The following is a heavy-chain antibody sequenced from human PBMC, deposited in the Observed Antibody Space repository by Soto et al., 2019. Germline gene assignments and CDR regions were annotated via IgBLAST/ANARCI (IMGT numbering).Heavy chain of an antibody. Sequence: EVQLLESGGGLAQPGGSLRLSCVASGFTFSSYAMTWVRQAPGQGLEWVSVSSGSGGSTYYADSVKGQFTISRDNSKNSLYLQMNSLRAEDTAVYYCARDDSRAYYYDAFDIWGQGTMVTVSS. J-gene: IGHJ3*02. CDR3: ARDDSRAYYYDAFDI. D-gene: IGHD3-22*01. V-gene: IGHV3-23*01. CDR2: SSGSGGST. CDR1: GFTFSSYA.